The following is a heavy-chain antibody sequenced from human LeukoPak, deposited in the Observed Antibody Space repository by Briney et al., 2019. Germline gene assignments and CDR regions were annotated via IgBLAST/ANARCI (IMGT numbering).Heavy chain of an antibody. CDR3: ARSLTAYSSSYPFDY. CDR1: GGSINSYY. D-gene: IGHD6-13*01. V-gene: IGHV4-59*12. J-gene: IGHJ4*02. Sequence: SETLSLTCTVSGGSINSYYWSWIRQPPGKGLEWIGYVYYSGSTNYNPSLESRVTISVDTSKSHFSLKLSSLTAADTAVYFCARSLTAYSSSYPFDYWGQGILVTVSS. CDR2: VYYSGST.